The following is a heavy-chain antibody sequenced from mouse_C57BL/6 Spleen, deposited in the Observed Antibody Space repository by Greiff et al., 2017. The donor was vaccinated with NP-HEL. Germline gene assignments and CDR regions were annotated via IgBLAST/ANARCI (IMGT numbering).Heavy chain of an antibody. CDR2: IDPANGNT. V-gene: IGHV14-3*01. Sequence: EVQLQQSVAELVRPGASVKLSCTASGFTIKNTYMHWVKQRPEQGLEWIGRIDPANGNTKYAPKFQGKATITADTSSNTAYLQLSSLTSEDTAIYYWARGDGNYGDFDVWGTGTTVTVSS. CDR1: GFTIKNTY. CDR3: ARGDGNYGDFDV. J-gene: IGHJ1*03. D-gene: IGHD2-1*01.